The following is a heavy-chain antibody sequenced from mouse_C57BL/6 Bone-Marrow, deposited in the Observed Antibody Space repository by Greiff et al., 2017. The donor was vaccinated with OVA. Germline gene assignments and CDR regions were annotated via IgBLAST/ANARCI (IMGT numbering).Heavy chain of an antibody. J-gene: IGHJ2*01. CDR2: IYTGDGDT. CDR3: ARHEDGYYASYFDY. V-gene: IGHV1-82*01. D-gene: IGHD2-3*01. CDR1: GYAFSSSW. Sequence: VQLQQSGPELVKPGASVKISCKASGYAFSSSWMNWVKQRPGKGLEWIGRIYTGDGDTNYNGKFKGKATLTADKSSSTAYMQLSSLTSDDSAVYFCARHEDGYYASYFDYWGQGTTLTVSS.